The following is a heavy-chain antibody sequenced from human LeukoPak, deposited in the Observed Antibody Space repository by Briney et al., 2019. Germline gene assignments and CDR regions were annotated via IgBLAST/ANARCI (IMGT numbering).Heavy chain of an antibody. J-gene: IGHJ4*02. CDR1: GFTFSTYG. Sequence: GGSLRLSCAVSGFTFSTYGMHWVRQAPGKGLEWVALIWSDDRNKYYADSVKGQFTISRDNSKNTLYLQMNSLRAEDTAVYYCARDYGGNASLDSWGQGGLVTVSS. V-gene: IGHV3-33*01. D-gene: IGHD4-23*01. CDR3: ARDYGGNASLDS. CDR2: IWSDDRNK.